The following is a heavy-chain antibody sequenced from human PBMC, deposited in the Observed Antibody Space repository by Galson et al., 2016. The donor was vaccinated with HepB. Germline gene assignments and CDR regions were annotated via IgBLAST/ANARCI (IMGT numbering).Heavy chain of an antibody. D-gene: IGHD4-17*01. CDR3: AREATTGYFDY. Sequence: SVKVSCKASGYTFTSYSIHWVRRAPGQGIEWMGMITPDDGSTRYTQKFQGRVTMIGDTSTTTVYMQLSSLTSEDTGVYQCAREATTGYFDYWGQGTLVTVSS. J-gene: IGHJ4*02. CDR2: ITPDDGST. V-gene: IGHV1-46*01. CDR1: GYTFTSYS.